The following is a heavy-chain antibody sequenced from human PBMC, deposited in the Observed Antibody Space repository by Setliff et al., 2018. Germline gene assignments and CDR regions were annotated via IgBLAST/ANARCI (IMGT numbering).Heavy chain of an antibody. D-gene: IGHD2-2*03. V-gene: IGHV1-18*01. J-gene: IGHJ4*02. CDR3: ARGPVDFVVVPAAAVFDF. Sequence: ASVKVSCKASGYVFTKYGINWVRQAPGQGLEWMGWIGDYNGNTLHAQNFQGRLTVTTDTSTNTAYMELRSLRSDDTAVYYCARGPVDFVVVPAAAVFDFWGQGTLVTVSS. CDR2: IGDYNGNT. CDR1: GYVFTKYG.